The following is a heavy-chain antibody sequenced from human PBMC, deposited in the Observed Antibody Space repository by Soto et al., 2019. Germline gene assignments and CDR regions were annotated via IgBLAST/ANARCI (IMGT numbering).Heavy chain of an antibody. CDR3: ARESSDYGDYGDF. V-gene: IGHV3-33*01. J-gene: IGHJ4*02. D-gene: IGHD4-17*01. Sequence: QVQLVQSGGGVVQPGASLRLSCVAPGFTLSRHAMHWVRQAPGKGLEWVAVIWYDGTDKYYADSVQGRFTISRDNPKNTVYLQMDSLRAEDTAVYFCARESSDYGDYGDFWGQGTLVTVSP. CDR1: GFTLSRHA. CDR2: IWYDGTDK.